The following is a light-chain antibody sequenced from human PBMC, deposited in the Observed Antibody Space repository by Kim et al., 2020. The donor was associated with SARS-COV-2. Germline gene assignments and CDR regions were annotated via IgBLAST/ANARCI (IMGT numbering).Light chain of an antibody. J-gene: IGLJ1*01. Sequence: QSALTQPASVSGSPGQSITISCTGISSDVGGYNYVSWYQQHPGKAPKLMIYDVSNRPSGVSNRFSGSKSGNTASLTISGLQAEDEADYYCSSYTSSILYVFGTGTKVTVL. V-gene: IGLV2-14*03. CDR1: SSDVGGYNY. CDR2: DVS. CDR3: SSYTSSILYV.